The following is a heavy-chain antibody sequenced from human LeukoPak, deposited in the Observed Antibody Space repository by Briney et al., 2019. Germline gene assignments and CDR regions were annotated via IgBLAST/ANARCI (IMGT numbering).Heavy chain of an antibody. D-gene: IGHD4-17*01. CDR1: GFTFSSYS. J-gene: IGHJ6*02. Sequence: YPGGSLRLSCAASGFTFSSYSMNWVRQAPGKGLEWVSSISSSSSYIYYADSVKGRFTISRDNAKNSLYLQMNSLRAEDTAVYYCARGPGYGDDYYYGMDVWGQGTTVTVSS. V-gene: IGHV3-21*01. CDR3: ARGPGYGDDYYYGMDV. CDR2: ISSSSSYI.